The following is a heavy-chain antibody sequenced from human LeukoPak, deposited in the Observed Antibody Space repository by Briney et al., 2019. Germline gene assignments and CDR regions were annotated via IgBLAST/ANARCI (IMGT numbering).Heavy chain of an antibody. J-gene: IGHJ4*02. CDR2: IYYSGST. D-gene: IGHD5-12*01. Sequence: SETLSLTCTVSGGSISSSSYYWGWIRQPPGKGLEWIGSIYYSGSTYYNPSLKSRVTISVDTSKNQFSLNLRSVTAADTAVYYCARDGGYSGYDPGDYWGQGTLVTVSS. V-gene: IGHV4-39*07. CDR1: GGSISSSSYY. CDR3: ARDGGYSGYDPGDY.